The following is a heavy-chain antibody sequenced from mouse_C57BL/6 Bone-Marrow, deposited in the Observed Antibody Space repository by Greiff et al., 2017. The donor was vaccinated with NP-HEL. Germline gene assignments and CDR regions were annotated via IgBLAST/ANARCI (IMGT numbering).Heavy chain of an antibody. J-gene: IGHJ3*01. CDR3: ARVGSREFAY. CDR2: IYPGGGYT. Sequence: QVQLQQSGAELVRPGTSVKMSCKASGYTFTNYWIGWAKQRPGHGLEWIGDIYPGGGYTNYNEQLKGKATLTADKSSSTAYMQFSSLTSEDSAIYYCARVGSREFAYWGQGTLVTVSA. CDR1: GYTFTNYW. D-gene: IGHD1-1*01. V-gene: IGHV1-63*01.